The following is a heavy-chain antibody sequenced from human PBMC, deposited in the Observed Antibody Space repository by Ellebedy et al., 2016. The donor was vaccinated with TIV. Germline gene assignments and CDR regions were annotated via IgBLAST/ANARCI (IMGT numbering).Heavy chain of an antibody. Sequence: GESLKISCAASEFSFSDYWMAWVRQAPGKGLEWVANIREDGGLQWNADSVRGRFTISRDDAATTTALQMNSLRAEDTDLYFCARVGRSPHNWSFDYWGQGTLVTVSS. D-gene: IGHD5-24*01. CDR3: ARVGRSPHNWSFDY. CDR2: IREDGGLQ. V-gene: IGHV3-7*01. CDR1: EFSFSDYW. J-gene: IGHJ4*02.